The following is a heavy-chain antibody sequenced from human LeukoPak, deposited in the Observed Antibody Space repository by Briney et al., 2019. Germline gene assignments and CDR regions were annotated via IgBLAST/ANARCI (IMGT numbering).Heavy chain of an antibody. J-gene: IGHJ4*02. CDR1: GYTFTNNG. Sequence: ASVKVSCKASGYTFTNNGMNWVRQAPGQGLEWMGWINTNSGNPTYAQGFAGRFVFSLDTSVSTAYLQISSLKAEDTAVYYCARTFTGDNYYYIDYWGQGTLVTVSS. V-gene: IGHV7-4-1*02. D-gene: IGHD1-26*01. CDR2: INTNSGNP. CDR3: ARTFTGDNYYYIDY.